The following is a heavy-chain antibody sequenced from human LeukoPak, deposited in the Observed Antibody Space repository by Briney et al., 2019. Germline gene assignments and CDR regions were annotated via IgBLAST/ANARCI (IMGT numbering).Heavy chain of an antibody. CDR3: ARAIPRIVVVVVAAAGDWFDP. CDR1: GYTFTGYY. D-gene: IGHD2-15*01. CDR2: INPNSGGT. J-gene: IGHJ5*02. Sequence: ASVKVSCKASGYTFTGYYMHWVRQAPGQGLEWMGWINPNSGGTNYAQKFQGRVTMTRDTSISTAYMELSRLRSDDTAVYYCARAIPRIVVVVVAAAGDWFDPWGQGTLVTVSS. V-gene: IGHV1-2*02.